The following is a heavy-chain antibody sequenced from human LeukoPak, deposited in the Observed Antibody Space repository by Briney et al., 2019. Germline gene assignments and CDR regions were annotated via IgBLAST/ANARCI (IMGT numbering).Heavy chain of an antibody. CDR3: ASSPSAGGDGPYYYYYMDV. D-gene: IGHD2-21*02. CDR2: IYTSGST. V-gene: IGHV4-61*02. Sequence: SETLSLTCTVSGGSISSGSYYWSWIRQPAGKGLEWIGRIYTSGSTNYNPSLKSRVTISVDTSKNQFSLKLSSVTAADTAVYYCASSPSAGGDGPYYYYYMDVWGKGTTVTISS. J-gene: IGHJ6*03. CDR1: GGSISSGSYY.